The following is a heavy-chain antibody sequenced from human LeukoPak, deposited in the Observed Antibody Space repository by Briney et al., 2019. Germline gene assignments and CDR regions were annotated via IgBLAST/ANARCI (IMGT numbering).Heavy chain of an antibody. D-gene: IGHD3-22*01. Sequence: GASVKVSCKASGGTFSSYAISWVRQAPGQGLEWMGGIIPIFSTANYAQKFHGRVTITADKSTSTAYMELSSLRSEDTAVYYCARDPRGLYYFDYWGQGTLVTVSS. J-gene: IGHJ4*02. CDR1: GGTFSSYA. CDR3: ARDPRGLYYFDY. V-gene: IGHV1-69*06. CDR2: IIPIFSTA.